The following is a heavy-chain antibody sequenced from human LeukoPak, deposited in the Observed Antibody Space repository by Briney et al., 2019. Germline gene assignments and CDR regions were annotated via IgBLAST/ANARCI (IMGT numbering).Heavy chain of an antibody. CDR2: ISGSGGST. J-gene: IGHJ4*02. D-gene: IGHD3-22*01. CDR3: AKVMEYYYDSSAYYYDY. Sequence: GGSLRLSCAASGFTFNGYAMSWVRQAPGKGLEWVSAISGSGGSTYYADSVKGRFTISRDNSKNTLYLRMNSLRAEDTAVYYCAKVMEYYYDSSAYYYDYWGQGTLVTVSS. V-gene: IGHV3-23*01. CDR1: GFTFNGYA.